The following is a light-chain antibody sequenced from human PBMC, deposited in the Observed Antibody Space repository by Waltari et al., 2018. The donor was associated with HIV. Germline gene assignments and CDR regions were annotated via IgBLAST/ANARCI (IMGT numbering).Light chain of an antibody. CDR1: SSDVRGYNY. V-gene: IGLV2-23*02. CDR3: CSYAGSGTWV. CDR2: DVT. J-gene: IGLJ3*02. Sequence: QSALTQPASVSGYPGQSITISCTGTSSDVRGYNYVSWYQQHPGKAPKLMFYDVTKRPSGVSNRFSGSKSGNTASLTISGLQAEDEADYYCCSYAGSGTWVFGGGTKLTVL.